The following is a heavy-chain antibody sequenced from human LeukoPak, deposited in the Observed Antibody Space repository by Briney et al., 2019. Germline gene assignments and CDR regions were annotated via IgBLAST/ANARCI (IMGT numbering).Heavy chain of an antibody. J-gene: IGHJ4*02. D-gene: IGHD3-22*01. Sequence: ASVKVSCKASGYTFTSYAMNWVRQAPGQGLEWMGWINTNTGNPTYAQGFTGRFVFSLDTSVSTAYLQISGLKAEDTAVYYCARVESGYYDSSGHQANFDYWGQGTLVTVSS. V-gene: IGHV7-4-1*02. CDR1: GYTFTSYA. CDR3: ARVESGYYDSSGHQANFDY. CDR2: INTNTGNP.